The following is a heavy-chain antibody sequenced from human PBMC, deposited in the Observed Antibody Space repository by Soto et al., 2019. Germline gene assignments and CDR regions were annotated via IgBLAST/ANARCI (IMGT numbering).Heavy chain of an antibody. CDR3: ARDRPDNSNSFDAFDI. V-gene: IGHV4-61*01. D-gene: IGHD1-1*01. J-gene: IGHJ3*02. Sequence: PSETLSLTCTVSGGSVSSGSHYWSWIRQPPGKGLEWIAYIYHTGSADYNPSLKSRVAISVDVSKNQVSLRLDSVTAADTAMYYCARDRPDNSNSFDAFDIWGQGTMVTVS. CDR1: GGSVSSGSHY. CDR2: IYHTGSA.